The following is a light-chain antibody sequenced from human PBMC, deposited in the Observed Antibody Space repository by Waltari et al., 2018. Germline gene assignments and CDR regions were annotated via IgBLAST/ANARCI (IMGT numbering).Light chain of an antibody. J-gene: IGLJ1*01. V-gene: IGLV2-11*02. CDR1: SSDVGVYNH. CDR2: DVT. Sequence: QSALTQPRPVSGSPGQSVTISCTGTSSDVGVYNHVSWYQQHPGKAPQLMISDVTKPPSGVPDRFSGSMSGNTASLTISGLQAEDEADYYCCSYAGSYTPLLFGTGTKVSVL. CDR3: CSYAGSYTPLL.